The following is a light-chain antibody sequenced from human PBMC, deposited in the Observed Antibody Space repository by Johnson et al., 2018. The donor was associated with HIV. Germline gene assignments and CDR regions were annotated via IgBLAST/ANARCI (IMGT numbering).Light chain of an antibody. CDR2: DNY. J-gene: IGLJ1*01. V-gene: IGLV1-51*01. CDR3: GTWDCSLRTGF. CDR1: SSNIGTNY. Sequence: QSVLTQPPSVSAAPGQNVTISCSGSSSNIGTNYVSWYQQLPGTAPKLLIYDNYNRPSGIPDQFSGSKSGTSATLAITALQTGDEADYYCGTWDCSLRTGFLGNAAKITVL.